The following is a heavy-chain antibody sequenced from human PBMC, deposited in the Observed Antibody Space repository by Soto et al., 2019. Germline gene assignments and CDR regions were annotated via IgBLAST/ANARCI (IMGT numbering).Heavy chain of an antibody. CDR3: AREYSSSSSEFVWFDP. V-gene: IGHV4-59*08. Sequence: PSETLSLTCTVSGGSISGYYWSWIRQSPEKGLEWIGHVYYSGSTKYNPSLKSRVTISVDTSKNQFSLNLRSVTAADTAVYYCAREYSSSSSEFVWFDPWGQGTLVTVSS. D-gene: IGHD6-6*01. CDR1: GGSISGYY. CDR2: VYYSGST. J-gene: IGHJ5*02.